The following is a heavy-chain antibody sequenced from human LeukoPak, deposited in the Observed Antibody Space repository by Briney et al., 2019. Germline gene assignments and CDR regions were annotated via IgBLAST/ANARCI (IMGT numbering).Heavy chain of an antibody. J-gene: IGHJ4*02. V-gene: IGHV3-7*01. CDR2: IKEDGGEK. Sequence: GGSLRLSCAASGFTFSRYWMSWVRQAPGKGLEWVANIKEDGGEKYYVDSVKGRFTISRDNAQNSLYLQMNSLRAEGTAMYYCAKTYYYSPGNFWGQGTLVTVSS. CDR1: GFTFSRYW. CDR3: AKTYYYSPGNF. D-gene: IGHD3-10*01.